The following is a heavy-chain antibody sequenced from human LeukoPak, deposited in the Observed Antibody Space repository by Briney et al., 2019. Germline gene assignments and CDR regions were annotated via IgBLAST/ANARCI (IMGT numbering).Heavy chain of an antibody. CDR1: GGTFSSYA. CDR2: INSTFGIA. V-gene: IGHV1-69*04. CDR3: ARDTRITMIVGFDY. Sequence: SVKVSCKASGGTFSSYAISWVRQAPGQGLEWMGRINSTFGIANYAQKFQGRVTITADKSTSTAYMELSSLRSEDTAVYYCARDTRITMIVGFDYWGQGTLVTVSS. J-gene: IGHJ4*02. D-gene: IGHD3-22*01.